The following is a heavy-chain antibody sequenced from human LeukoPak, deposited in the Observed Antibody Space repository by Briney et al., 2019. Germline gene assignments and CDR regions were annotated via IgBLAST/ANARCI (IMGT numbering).Heavy chain of an antibody. D-gene: IGHD1-1*01. Sequence: SGTLSLTCAVSGGSISSNNWWGWVRQPPGKGLEWIGETYHSGSPNYNPSLKSRVTISVDKSRNHFSLNLSSVTAADTAVYYCARVNINNWHSCDYWGQGTLVTVSS. V-gene: IGHV4-4*02. J-gene: IGHJ4*02. CDR2: TYHSGSP. CDR1: GGSISSNNW. CDR3: ARVNINNWHSCDY.